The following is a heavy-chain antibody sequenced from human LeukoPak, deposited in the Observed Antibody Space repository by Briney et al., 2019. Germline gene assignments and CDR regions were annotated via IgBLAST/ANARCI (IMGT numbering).Heavy chain of an antibody. Sequence: GRSLRLSCAASGFAFSDYYMSWIRQAPGQGLEWISYIDRSGNTKYYADSVKGRLTISRDNAKNSLLLQVNSLRAEDTAVYYCAREFSYGTDWGQGTLVIVSS. J-gene: IGHJ4*02. CDR3: AREFSYGTD. CDR1: GFAFSDYY. CDR2: IDRSGNTK. V-gene: IGHV3-11*01. D-gene: IGHD5-18*01.